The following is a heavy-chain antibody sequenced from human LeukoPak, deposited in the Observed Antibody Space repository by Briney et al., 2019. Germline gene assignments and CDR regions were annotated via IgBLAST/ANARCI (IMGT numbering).Heavy chain of an antibody. CDR3: ARVPLDDASRHYYPH. CDR2: IIPIFGTA. D-gene: IGHD3-10*01. Sequence: SVKVSCKASGGTFSRHTISWVRQAPGQGLEWMGGIIPIFGTANYAQKFQGRVTITADESTSTAYMELSSLRSEDTAVYYCARVPLDDASRHYYPHWGQGTLVTVSS. J-gene: IGHJ1*01. V-gene: IGHV1-69*13. CDR1: GGTFSRHT.